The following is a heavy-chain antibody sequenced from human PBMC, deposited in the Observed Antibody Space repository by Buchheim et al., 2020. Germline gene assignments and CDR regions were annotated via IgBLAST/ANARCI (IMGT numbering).Heavy chain of an antibody. CDR3: AKGYSSSWYEFDY. V-gene: IGHV3-30*18. D-gene: IGHD6-13*01. CDR1: GFTFSSYG. J-gene: IGHJ4*02. CDR2: ISYDGSNK. Sequence: QVQLVESGGGVVQPGRSLRLSCAASGFTFSSYGMHWVRQAPGKGLEWVAVISYDGSNKYYADSVKGRFPISRDNSKNTLYLQINSLRAEDTAVYYCAKGYSSSWYEFDYWGQGTL.